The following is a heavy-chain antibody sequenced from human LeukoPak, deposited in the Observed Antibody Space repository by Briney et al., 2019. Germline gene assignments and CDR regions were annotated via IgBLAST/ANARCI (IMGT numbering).Heavy chain of an antibody. CDR2: IYYSGSA. J-gene: IGHJ4*02. CDR1: GGSISSSNYY. Sequence: SETLSLTCTVSGGSISSSNYYWGWIRQPPGKGLEWIGSIYYSGSAYYNPSLKSRVTISVDTSKNQFSLKLSSVTAADTAVYYCARHSGTRMAQLYSDYWGQGTLVTVSS. CDR3: ARHSGTRMAQLYSDY. V-gene: IGHV4-39*01. D-gene: IGHD1-1*01.